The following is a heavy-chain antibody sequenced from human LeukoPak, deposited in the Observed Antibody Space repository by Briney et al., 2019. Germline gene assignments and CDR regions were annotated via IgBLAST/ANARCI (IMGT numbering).Heavy chain of an antibody. J-gene: IGHJ6*02. Sequence: GRSLRLSCAASGFTFSSYGMHWVRQAPGKGLEWVAVIWYDGSNKYYADSVKGRFTISRDKSKNTLYLQMNSLRAEDTAVYYCAREYSSSRYYYYGMDVWGQGTTVTVSS. CDR1: GFTFSSYG. V-gene: IGHV3-33*01. CDR2: IWYDGSNK. D-gene: IGHD6-6*01. CDR3: AREYSSSRYYYYGMDV.